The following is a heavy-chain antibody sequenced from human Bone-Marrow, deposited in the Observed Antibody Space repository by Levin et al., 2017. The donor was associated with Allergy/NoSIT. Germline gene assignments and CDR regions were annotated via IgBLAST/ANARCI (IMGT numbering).Heavy chain of an antibody. D-gene: IGHD3-3*01. V-gene: IGHV4-31*03. CDR3: ARGITIFGVVLAVNDAFDI. J-gene: IGHJ3*02. CDR1: GGSINSGNYY. CDR2: ISYSGNT. Sequence: PSETLSLTCTVSGGSINSGNYYWTWIRQHPGKGLEWIGYISYSGNTFHNASLKSRLTISVDTSKTHFSLRLSSVTAADTAVYYCARGITIFGVVLAVNDAFDIWGQGTMVTVSS.